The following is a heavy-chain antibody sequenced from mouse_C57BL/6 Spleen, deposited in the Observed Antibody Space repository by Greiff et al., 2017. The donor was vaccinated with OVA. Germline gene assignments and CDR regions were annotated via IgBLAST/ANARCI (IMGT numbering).Heavy chain of an antibody. J-gene: IGHJ2*01. CDR1: GYSFTGYY. Sequence: GYSFTGYYMNWVKQSPEKSLEWIGEINPSTGGTTYNQKFKAKATLTVDKSSSTAYMQLKSLTSEDSAVYYCARFDYDGYYFDYWGQGTTLTVSS. CDR3: ARFDYDGYYFDY. D-gene: IGHD2-4*01. CDR2: INPSTGGT. V-gene: IGHV1-42*01.